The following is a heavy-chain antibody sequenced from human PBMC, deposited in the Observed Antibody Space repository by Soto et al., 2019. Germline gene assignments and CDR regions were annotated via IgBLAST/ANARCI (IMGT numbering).Heavy chain of an antibody. CDR1: GGTFSSYA. D-gene: IGHD3-22*01. CDR3: AMTYYYDSSGYIIFDY. CDR2: IIPIFGTA. J-gene: IGHJ4*02. Sequence: SVKVSCKASGGTFSSYAISWVRQAPGQGLEWMGGIIPIFGTANYAQKFQGRVTITADESTSTAYMELSSLRSEDTAVYYCAMTYYYDSSGYIIFDYWGQGTRVTVSS. V-gene: IGHV1-69*13.